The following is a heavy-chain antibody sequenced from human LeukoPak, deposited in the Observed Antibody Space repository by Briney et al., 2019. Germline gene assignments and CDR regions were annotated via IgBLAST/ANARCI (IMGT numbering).Heavy chain of an antibody. D-gene: IGHD4-17*01. CDR1: GFTFSDYY. J-gene: IGHJ4*02. V-gene: IGHV3-11*06. CDR2: ISSSSSYT. CDR3: ARDGDYGDYDFDY. Sequence: GGPLRLSCAASGFTFSDYYMSWIRQAPGKGLEWVSYISSSSSYTNYADSVKGRFTISRDNAKNSLYLQMNSLRAEDTAVYYCARDGDYGDYDFDYWGQGTLVTVSS.